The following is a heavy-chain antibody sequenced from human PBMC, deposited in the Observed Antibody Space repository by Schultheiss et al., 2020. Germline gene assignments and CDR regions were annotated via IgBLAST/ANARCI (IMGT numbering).Heavy chain of an antibody. D-gene: IGHD3-3*01. J-gene: IGHJ6*02. CDR1: GGSISSGGYY. CDR2: IYYSGST. V-gene: IGHV4-31*03. Sequence: SATLSLTCTVSGGSISSGGYYWSWIRQHPGKGLEWIGYIYYSGSTYYNPSLKSRVTISVDTSKNQFSLKLSSVTAADTAVYYCARTITIFGVVYYGMDVWGQGTTVTGSS. CDR3: ARTITIFGVVYYGMDV.